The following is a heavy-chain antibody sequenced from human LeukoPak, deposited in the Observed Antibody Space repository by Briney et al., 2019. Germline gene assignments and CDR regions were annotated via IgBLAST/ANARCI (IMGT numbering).Heavy chain of an antibody. J-gene: IGHJ4*02. Sequence: GGSLRLSCAASGFIFSNYWMHWVRQAPGKGLVWVSRISSDESSTTYADSVKGRFTISRDNAKNTLYLKMNTLRAEDTAIYFCARGGFTGTSCPYFDYWGQGTLVTVSS. CDR3: ARGGFTGTSCPYFDY. CDR2: ISSDESST. D-gene: IGHD2-2*01. CDR1: GFIFSNYW. V-gene: IGHV3-74*01.